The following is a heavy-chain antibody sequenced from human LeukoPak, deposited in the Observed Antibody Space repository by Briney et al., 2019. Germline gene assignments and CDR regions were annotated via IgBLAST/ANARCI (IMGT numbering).Heavy chain of an antibody. Sequence: ASVKVSCKASGYTFTSYGISWVRQAPGQGLEWMGWISAYNGNTNYAQKLQGRVTMTRDTSTSTVYMELSSLRSEDTAVYYCARGEGIAAAVCDYWGQGTLVTVSS. J-gene: IGHJ4*02. V-gene: IGHV1-18*01. CDR2: ISAYNGNT. CDR1: GYTFTSYG. CDR3: ARGEGIAAAVCDY. D-gene: IGHD6-13*01.